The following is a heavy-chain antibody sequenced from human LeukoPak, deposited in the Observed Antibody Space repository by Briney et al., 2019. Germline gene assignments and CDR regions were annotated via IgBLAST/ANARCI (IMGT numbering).Heavy chain of an antibody. J-gene: IGHJ4*02. Sequence: GGSLRLSCAASGFTFSSYSMNWVRQAPGKGLEWVSSISSSSYIYYADSVKGRFTISRDNAKNSLYLQMNSLRAEDTAVYYCARDQSWRVVAVAGTNFDYWGQGTLVTVSS. D-gene: IGHD6-19*01. V-gene: IGHV3-21*01. CDR2: ISSSSYI. CDR3: ARDQSWRVVAVAGTNFDY. CDR1: GFTFSSYS.